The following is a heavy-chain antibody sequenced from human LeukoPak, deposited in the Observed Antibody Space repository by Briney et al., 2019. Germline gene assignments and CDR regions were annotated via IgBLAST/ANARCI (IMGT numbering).Heavy chain of an antibody. J-gene: IGHJ6*03. CDR2: ISDGSTYI. D-gene: IGHD2-2*02. Sequence: GGSLRLSCAASGFTFTTYSMNWARQAPGKGLEWVSSISDGSTYIYYADSVKGRFTISRDNAKNSLYLQMNSLRADDTAVYYCARGLVVVPAAIRTYYYYYMDVWGKGTTVTVSS. CDR1: GFTFTTYS. CDR3: ARGLVVVPAAIRTYYYYYMDV. V-gene: IGHV3-21*01.